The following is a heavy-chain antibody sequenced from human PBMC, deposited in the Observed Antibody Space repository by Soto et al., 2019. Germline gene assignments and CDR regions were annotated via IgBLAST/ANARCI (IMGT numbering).Heavy chain of an antibody. J-gene: IGHJ6*03. D-gene: IGHD3-3*01. Sequence: GGSLRLSCAASGFTFSSYAMSWVRQAPGKGLEWVSAISGSGGSTYYADSVKGRFTISRDNSKNTLYLQMNSLRAEDTAVYYCAKGPQYYDFWSGTMGDYYMDVWGKGTTVTVSS. CDR2: ISGSGGST. CDR3: AKGPQYYDFWSGTMGDYYMDV. V-gene: IGHV3-23*01. CDR1: GFTFSSYA.